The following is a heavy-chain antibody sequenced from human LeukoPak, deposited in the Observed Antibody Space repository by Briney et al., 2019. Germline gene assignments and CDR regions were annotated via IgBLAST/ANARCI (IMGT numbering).Heavy chain of an antibody. CDR3: ARARVRFGELFHADY. D-gene: IGHD3-10*01. J-gene: IGHJ4*02. V-gene: IGHV1-69*05. Sequence: ASVKVSCKASGGTFISYAISWVRQAPGQGLEWMGGIIPIFGTANYAQKFQGRVTMTTDTSTSTAYMELRSLRSDDTAVYYCARARVRFGELFHADYWGQGTLVTVSS. CDR2: IIPIFGTA. CDR1: GGTFISYA.